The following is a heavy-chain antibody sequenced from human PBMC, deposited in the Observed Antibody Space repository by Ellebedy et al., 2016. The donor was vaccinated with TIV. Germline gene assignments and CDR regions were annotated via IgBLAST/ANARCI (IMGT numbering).Heavy chain of an antibody. CDR2: INPSGGST. V-gene: IGHV1-46*01. CDR3: ARDHGIAAPGREDWFDP. J-gene: IGHJ5*02. Sequence: ASVKVSCKASGYTFTSYYVHWVRQAPGQGLEWMGIINPSGGSTSYAQKFQGRVTMTRDTSTSTVYMELSSLRSEDTAVYYCARDHGIAAPGREDWFDPWGQGTLVTVSS. D-gene: IGHD6-13*01. CDR1: GYTFTSYY.